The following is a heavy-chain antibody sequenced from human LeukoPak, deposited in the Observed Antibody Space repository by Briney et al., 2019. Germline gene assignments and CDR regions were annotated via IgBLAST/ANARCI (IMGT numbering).Heavy chain of an antibody. D-gene: IGHD4/OR15-4a*01. CDR3: ARGANFYYYGMDV. CDR1: GGSISNYY. J-gene: IGHJ6*02. V-gene: IGHV4-4*07. Sequence: SETLSLTCTVSGGSISNYYWSWLRQPAGKGLEWIGRIYSSGTTIYTPSLKSRVTMSVDTSKNQFSLKLSSVTAADTAVYYCARGANFYYYGMDVWGQGTTVTVSS. CDR2: IYSSGTT.